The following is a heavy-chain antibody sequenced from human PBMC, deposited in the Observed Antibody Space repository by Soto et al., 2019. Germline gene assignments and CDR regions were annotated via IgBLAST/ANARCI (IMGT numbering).Heavy chain of an antibody. Sequence: QVQLVESGGGVVQPGRSLRLSCAASGFTFSSYGMHWVRQAPGKGLEWVAVISYDGSNKYYADSVKGRFTISRDNSKNXLYLHMNSLRAEDTAVYYCAKGKPRYGAAARPLDYWGQGTLVTVSS. J-gene: IGHJ4*02. CDR1: GFTFSSYG. D-gene: IGHD6-6*01. V-gene: IGHV3-30*18. CDR2: ISYDGSNK. CDR3: AKGKPRYGAAARPLDY.